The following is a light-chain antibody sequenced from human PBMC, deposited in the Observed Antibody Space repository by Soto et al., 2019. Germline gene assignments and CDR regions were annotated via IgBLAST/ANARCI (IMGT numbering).Light chain of an antibody. CDR1: SSDVGGFNY. J-gene: IGLJ3*02. CDR3: PSYTTSNTVL. Sequence: QSALTQPASVSGSPGQSITISCTGTSSDVGGFNYVSWYQQLPGKAPKLMIYEVTKQPSGVSNRFSGSKSGNTASLTISGLQAEDEADYYCPSYTTSNTVLFGGGTKLTVL. V-gene: IGLV2-14*01. CDR2: EVT.